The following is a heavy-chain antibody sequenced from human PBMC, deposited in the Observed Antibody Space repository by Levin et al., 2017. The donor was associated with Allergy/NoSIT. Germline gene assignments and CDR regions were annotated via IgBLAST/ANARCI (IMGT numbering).Heavy chain of an antibody. V-gene: IGHV1-2*06. CDR1: GYTFTGYY. CDR3: ARSRITGTTRPVDY. CDR2: INPNSGGT. J-gene: IGHJ4*02. Sequence: GESLKISCKASGYTFTGYYMHWVRQAPGQGLEWMGRINPNSGGTNYAQKFQGRVTMTRDTSISTAYMELSRLRSDDTAVYYCARSRITGTTRPVDYWGQGTLVTVSS. D-gene: IGHD1-7*01.